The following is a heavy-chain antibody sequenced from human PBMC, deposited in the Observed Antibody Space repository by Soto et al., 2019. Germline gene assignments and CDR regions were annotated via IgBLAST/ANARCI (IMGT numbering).Heavy chain of an antibody. D-gene: IGHD6-19*01. J-gene: IGHJ6*02. CDR3: ARDGGIAVAGYYYGMDV. CDR2: IIPIFGTA. CDR1: GGTFSSYA. V-gene: IGHV1-69*12. Sequence: QVQLVQSGAEVKKPGSSVKVSCKASGGTFSSYAISWVRQAPGQGLEWMGGIIPIFGTANYAQKFQGRVTITADESTSTAYMELSSLRSEDTAVYYCARDGGIAVAGYYYGMDVWCQGTTVTVSS.